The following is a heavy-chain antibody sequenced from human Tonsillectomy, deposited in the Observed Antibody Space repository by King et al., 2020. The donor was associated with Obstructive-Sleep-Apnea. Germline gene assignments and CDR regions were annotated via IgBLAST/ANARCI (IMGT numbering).Heavy chain of an antibody. V-gene: IGHV4-59*01. CDR2: IRNSGST. CDR1: GGSISTYY. Sequence: QLQESGPGLVKPSETLSLTCTVSGGSISTYYWTWIRQPPGKGLEWIGYIRNSGSTNYNPSLKSRVTMSVDTSKKQFSLRLRSVTAADTAVYYCARDPGYYFDYWGQGTLVTVSS. J-gene: IGHJ4*02. CDR3: ARDPGYYFDY.